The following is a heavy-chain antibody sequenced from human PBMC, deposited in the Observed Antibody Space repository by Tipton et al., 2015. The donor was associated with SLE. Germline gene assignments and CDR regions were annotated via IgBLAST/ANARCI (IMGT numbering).Heavy chain of an antibody. D-gene: IGHD4-17*01. CDR3: ARGLFSDYGIDS. V-gene: IGHV3-74*01. CDR2: INSGGSST. Sequence: SLRLSCTASGFTISNYWMHWVRQAPGKGLVRVSRINSGGSSTSYADSVKGRFTISRDNAKNTLYLEMNSLRAEDTAVYYCARGLFSDYGIDSWGQGTLVTVSS. CDR1: GFTISNYW. J-gene: IGHJ4*02.